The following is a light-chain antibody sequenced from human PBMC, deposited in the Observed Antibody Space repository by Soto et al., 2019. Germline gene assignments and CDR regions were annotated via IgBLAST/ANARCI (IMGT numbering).Light chain of an antibody. J-gene: IGLJ7*01. CDR1: SGHSSYI. Sequence: QSVLTQSSSASASLGSSVKLTCTLSSGHSSYIIAWHQQQPGKAPRYLMKLEGSGSYNKGSGVPDRFSGSSSGADRYLTISNLQSEDEADYYCEIWDSNTHAVFGGGTQLTVL. CDR2: LEGSGSY. CDR3: EIWDSNTHAV. V-gene: IGLV4-60*03.